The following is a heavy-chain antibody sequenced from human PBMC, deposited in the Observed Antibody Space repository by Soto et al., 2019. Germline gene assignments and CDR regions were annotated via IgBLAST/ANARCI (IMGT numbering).Heavy chain of an antibody. CDR1: GFTFSSYS. CDR3: ARDLYGDYIFEY. Sequence: PGGSLRLSCAASGFTFSSYSMNWVRQAPGKGLEWVSYISSSTSTIYYADSVKGRFTISRDNAKNSLYLQMNSLRAEDTAVYYCARDLYGDYIFEYGGQGTLVAVSS. J-gene: IGHJ4*02. D-gene: IGHD4-17*01. V-gene: IGHV3-48*01. CDR2: ISSSTSTI.